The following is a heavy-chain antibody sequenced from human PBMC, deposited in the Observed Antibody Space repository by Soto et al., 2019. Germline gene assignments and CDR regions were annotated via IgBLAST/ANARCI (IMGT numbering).Heavy chain of an antibody. CDR3: TTLGYYSGGTYYSLDY. J-gene: IGHJ4*02. V-gene: IGHV3-15*07. Sequence: TGGSLRLSCAASGFTFINAWMNWVRQAPGKGLEWVGRIKSKTDGGTTDYAAPVKGRFTISRDDSRDTMYLQMNSLKTEDTAVYYCTTLGYYSGGTYYSLDYWGPGTLVTVSS. CDR1: GFTFINAW. CDR2: IKSKTDGGTT. D-gene: IGHD2-15*01.